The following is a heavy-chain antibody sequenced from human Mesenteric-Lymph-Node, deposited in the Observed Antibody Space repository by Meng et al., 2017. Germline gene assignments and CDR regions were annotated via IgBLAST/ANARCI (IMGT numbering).Heavy chain of an antibody. D-gene: IGHD3-22*01. J-gene: IGHJ3*02. CDR1: GGSVSSGSYY. Sequence: SETLSLTCTVSGGSVSSGSYYWSWIRQPPGKGLEWIGYIYYSGSTNYNPSLKSRVTISVDTSKNQFSLKLSSVTAADTAVYYCASQTYYYDSSGYYHRFGAFDIWGQGTMVTVSS. CDR3: ASQTYYYDSSGYYHRFGAFDI. V-gene: IGHV4-61*01. CDR2: IYYSGST.